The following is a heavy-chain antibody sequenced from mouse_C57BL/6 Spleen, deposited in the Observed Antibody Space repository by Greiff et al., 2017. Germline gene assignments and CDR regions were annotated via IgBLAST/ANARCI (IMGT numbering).Heavy chain of an antibody. V-gene: IGHV1-42*01. Sequence: EVQLQQSGPELVKPGASVKISCKASGYSFTGYYMNWVKQSPEKSLEWIGEINPSTGGTTYNQKFKAKATLTVDKSSSTAYMQLKSLTSEDSAVYYCARKGDYSNWNFDYWGQGTTLTVSS. CDR2: INPSTGGT. D-gene: IGHD2-5*01. CDR3: ARKGDYSNWNFDY. CDR1: GYSFTGYY. J-gene: IGHJ2*01.